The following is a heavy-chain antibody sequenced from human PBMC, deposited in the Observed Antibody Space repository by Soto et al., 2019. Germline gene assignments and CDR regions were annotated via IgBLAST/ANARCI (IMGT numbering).Heavy chain of an antibody. Sequence: GGSLRLSCAASGFTVSSNYMSWVRQAPGKGLEWVSVIYSDGSTNYSDSVKGRFTISRHNSENTLYLQMNSLRADDTAVYYCARTQREWFHYYYYYYMDVWGKGTTVTVSS. V-gene: IGHV3-53*04. J-gene: IGHJ6*03. CDR3: ARTQREWFHYYYYYYMDV. CDR2: IYSDGST. CDR1: GFTVSSNY. D-gene: IGHD3-3*01.